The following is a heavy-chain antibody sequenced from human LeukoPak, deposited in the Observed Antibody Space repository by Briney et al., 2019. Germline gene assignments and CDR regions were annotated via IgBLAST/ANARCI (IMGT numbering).Heavy chain of an antibody. CDR3: AKDPIAVAGNNYYRMDV. V-gene: IGHV3-30*18. D-gene: IGHD6-19*01. J-gene: IGHJ6*02. CDR2: ISSDGSNK. Sequence: PGGSLRLSCAASGFTFSNYSMYWVRQAPGKGLEWVAVISSDGSNKYYGDSVKGRFTISRDNSKDTLYLQMNSLRAEDTAVFYCAKDPIAVAGNNYYRMDVWGQGTTVTVSS. CDR1: GFTFSNYS.